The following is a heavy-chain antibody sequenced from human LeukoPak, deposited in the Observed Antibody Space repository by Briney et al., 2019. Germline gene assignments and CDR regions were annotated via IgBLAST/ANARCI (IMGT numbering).Heavy chain of an antibody. CDR2: ISAYNGNT. J-gene: IGHJ2*01. CDR3: ATFGGSYKDGYFDL. CDR1: GYTFSIYG. V-gene: IGHV1-18*01. D-gene: IGHD2-15*01. Sequence: GASVKVSCKASGYTFSIYGFSWVRQAPGQGLEWMGWISAYNGNTNYAQKFQGRVTMTEDTSTDTAYMELSSLRSEDTAVYYCATFGGSYKDGYFDLWGRGTLVTVSS.